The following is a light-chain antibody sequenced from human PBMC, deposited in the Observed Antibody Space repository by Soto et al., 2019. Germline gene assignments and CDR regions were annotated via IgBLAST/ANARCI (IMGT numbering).Light chain of an antibody. CDR2: DAS. CDR1: QSISSW. CDR3: QQSYSTPPT. V-gene: IGKV1-39*01. Sequence: DIQMTQSPSTLSASVVDRVTITCLASQSISSWLAWYQQKPGKAPKLLIYDASSLESGVPSRFSGSGSGTDFTLTISSLQPEDFATYYCQQSYSTPPTFGQGTKVDIK. J-gene: IGKJ1*01.